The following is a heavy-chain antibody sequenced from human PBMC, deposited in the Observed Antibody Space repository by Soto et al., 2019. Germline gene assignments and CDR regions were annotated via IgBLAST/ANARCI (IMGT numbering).Heavy chain of an antibody. D-gene: IGHD6-13*01. V-gene: IGHV3-30-3*01. Sequence: QVQLVESGGGVVQPGRSLRLSCAASGFTFSSYAMHWVRQAPGKGLEWVAVISYDGSNKYYADSVKGRFTISRDNSKNTRYLQMTSRRAEDTAVYYCARTHFCTRSSFLYDYCMDVWGKGTTVTVSS. J-gene: IGHJ6*04. CDR2: ISYDGSNK. CDR1: GFTFSSYA. CDR3: ARTHFCTRSSFLYDYCMDV.